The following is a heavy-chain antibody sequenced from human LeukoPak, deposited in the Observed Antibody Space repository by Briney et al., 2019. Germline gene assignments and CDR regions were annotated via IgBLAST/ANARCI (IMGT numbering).Heavy chain of an antibody. V-gene: IGHV3-21*04. CDR3: AKPRQMANFDF. CDR2: ISTRSNYI. Sequence: GGSLRLSCAASGFTFSPYSMNWVRQSPGKGLEWVSSISTRSNYIYYADSVKGRFTISRDNSKNTLYLQMSSLRVEDTAVYYCAKPRQMANFDFWGQGTLVTVSS. D-gene: IGHD5-24*01. J-gene: IGHJ4*02. CDR1: GFTFSPYS.